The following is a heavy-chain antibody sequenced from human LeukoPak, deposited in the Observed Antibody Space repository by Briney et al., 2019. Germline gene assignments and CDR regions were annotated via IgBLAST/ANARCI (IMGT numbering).Heavy chain of an antibody. CDR3: ARDSSGYPNWFDP. J-gene: IGHJ5*02. CDR1: GFTFSSYG. CDR2: IKTDGSQI. Sequence: GGSLRLSCAASGFTFSSYGMSWVRQAPGKGLEWVANIKTDGSQIYYVDSVKGRFTISRDNAKNSLYLQMNSLRAEDTAVYYCARDSSGYPNWFDPWGQGTLVTVSS. D-gene: IGHD3-22*01. V-gene: IGHV3-7*01.